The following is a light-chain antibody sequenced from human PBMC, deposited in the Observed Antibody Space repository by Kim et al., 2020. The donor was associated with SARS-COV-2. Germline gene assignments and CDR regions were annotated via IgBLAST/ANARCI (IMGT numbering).Light chain of an antibody. CDR3: QAWDSSTHYV. Sequence: SPGQTASITCSGDKSGDKYACWYQQKPGQSPVLVIYQDSKRPSGIPERFSGSNSGNTATLTISGTQAMDEADYYCQAWDSSTHYVFGTGTKVTVL. J-gene: IGLJ1*01. CDR1: KSGDKY. CDR2: QDS. V-gene: IGLV3-1*01.